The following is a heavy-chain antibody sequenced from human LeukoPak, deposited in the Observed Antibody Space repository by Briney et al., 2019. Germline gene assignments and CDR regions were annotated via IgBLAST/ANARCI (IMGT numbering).Heavy chain of an antibody. Sequence: PGGSLRLSCAASGFTVSCSGMSWVRQAPGKGPEWVSLVYSDGVTRYADSVQGRFTISRDNSKNTVYLQMNNPRVEDTAVYHCVRDRAEGRSWVEFDPWGQGILVTVSS. V-gene: IGHV3-66*02. CDR2: VYSDGVT. CDR1: GFTVSCSG. J-gene: IGHJ5*02. CDR3: VRDRAEGRSWVEFDP. D-gene: IGHD4-17*01.